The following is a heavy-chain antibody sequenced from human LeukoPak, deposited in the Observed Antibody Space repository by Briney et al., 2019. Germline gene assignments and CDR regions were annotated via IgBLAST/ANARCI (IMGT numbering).Heavy chain of an antibody. V-gene: IGHV3-23*01. J-gene: IGHJ4*02. Sequence: PGGSLRLSCAASGFTYISYAMSWVRQAPGKGLEWVSAISGSGDSTYYADSVKGRFTISRDNSKNTLYLQMNSLRAEDTAVYYSAKHSSQRSVDIVATMGVWGQGTLVTVSS. D-gene: IGHD5-12*01. CDR3: AKHSSQRSVDIVATMGV. CDR2: ISGSGDST. CDR1: GFTYISYA.